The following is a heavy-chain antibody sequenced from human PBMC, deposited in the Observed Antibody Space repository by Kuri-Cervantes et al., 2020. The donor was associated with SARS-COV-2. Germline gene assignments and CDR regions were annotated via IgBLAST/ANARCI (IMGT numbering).Heavy chain of an antibody. V-gene: IGHV3-48*03. CDR3: VGAYRQPWTIIFES. D-gene: IGHD3-16*01. J-gene: IGHJ4*02. CDR1: GFTFSSYE. Sequence: GGSLRLSCAASGFTFSSYEMNWVRQAPGKGLEWVAYISESGATIYYADSVKGRFTISRDFAKNSLSLQMSSLGVEDTALYYCVGAYRQPWTIIFESWSQGTQVTVSS. CDR2: ISESGATI.